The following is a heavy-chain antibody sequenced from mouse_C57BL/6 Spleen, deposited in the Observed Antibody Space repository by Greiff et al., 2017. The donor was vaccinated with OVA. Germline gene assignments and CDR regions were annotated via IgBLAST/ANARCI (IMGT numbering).Heavy chain of an antibody. Sequence: QVQLQQSGAELVKPGASVKLSCKASGYTFTSYWMHWVKQRPGQGLEWIGMIHPNSGSTNYNEKFKSKATLTVDKSSSTAYMQLSSLTSEDAAVYYCSSSYVWYFDVWGTGTTVTVSS. CDR2: IHPNSGST. J-gene: IGHJ1*03. D-gene: IGHD1-1*01. CDR1: GYTFTSYW. CDR3: SSSYVWYFDV. V-gene: IGHV1-64*01.